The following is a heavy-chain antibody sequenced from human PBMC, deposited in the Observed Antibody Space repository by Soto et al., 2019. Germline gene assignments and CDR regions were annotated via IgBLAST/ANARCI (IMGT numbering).Heavy chain of an antibody. D-gene: IGHD2-2*01. V-gene: IGHV3-48*03. J-gene: IGHJ6*02. CDR3: ASDIGDQLLLGYFYYGVDV. Sequence: GGSLRLSCAASGFTFSSYEMNWVRQAPGKGLEWVSYISSSGSTIYYADSVKGRFTISRDNAKNSLYLQMNSQRVEDTAVYYCASDIGDQLLLGYFYYGVDVWGQGTTVTVSS. CDR1: GFTFSSYE. CDR2: ISSSGSTI.